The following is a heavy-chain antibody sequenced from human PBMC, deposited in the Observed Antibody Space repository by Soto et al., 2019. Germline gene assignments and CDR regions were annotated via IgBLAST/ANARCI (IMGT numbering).Heavy chain of an antibody. V-gene: IGHV3-23*01. CDR3: AKDLVDILTGYYSY. D-gene: IGHD3-9*01. Sequence: PGGSLRLSCAASGFTFSSYAMSWVRQAPGKGLEWVSAISGSGGSTYYADSVKGRFTISRDNSKNTLYLQMNSLRAEDTAVYYCAKDLVDILTGYYSYWGQGTLVTVS. CDR1: GFTFSSYA. CDR2: ISGSGGST. J-gene: IGHJ4*02.